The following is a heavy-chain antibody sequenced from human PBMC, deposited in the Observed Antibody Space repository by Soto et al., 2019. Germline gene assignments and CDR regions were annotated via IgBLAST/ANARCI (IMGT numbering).Heavy chain of an antibody. V-gene: IGHV4-59*01. CDR3: ATGGGWLHNSYIRGLYFDY. Sequence: TSETLSLTCTVSGGSLSGSYCSWIRKSPGKSLEWIASISYTGSTTHNPSLKSRVTLSVDTSKNQFSLSLTSVTPADTAAYYCATGGGWLHNSYIRGLYFDYWGQGVLVT. CDR1: GGSLSGSY. D-gene: IGHD3-3*02. CDR2: ISYTGST. J-gene: IGHJ4*02.